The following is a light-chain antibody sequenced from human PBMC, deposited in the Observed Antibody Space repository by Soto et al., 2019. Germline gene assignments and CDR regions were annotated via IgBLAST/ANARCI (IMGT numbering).Light chain of an antibody. CDR3: SSYTSSSTVV. V-gene: IGLV2-14*01. CDR2: DVS. CDR1: SSDVGGYNY. J-gene: IGLJ2*01. Sequence: QSALTQPASVSGSPGQSITISCTGTSSDVGGYNYVSWYQQHPAKAPKLMSYDVSNRPSGVSNRFSGSKSGNTASLTISGLHAEDEADYYCSSYTSSSTVVFGGGTKLTVL.